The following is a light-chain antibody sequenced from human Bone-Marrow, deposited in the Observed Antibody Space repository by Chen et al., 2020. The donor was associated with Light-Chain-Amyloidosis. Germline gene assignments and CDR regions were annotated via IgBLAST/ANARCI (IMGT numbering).Light chain of an antibody. CDR3: QVWDRSSDRPV. Sequence: SYVLTQPSSVSVAPGQTATIACGGNNIGSTSVHWYQQTPGQAPLLVVYDDSDRPSGIHERLSGSNAGTTATLTIRRVEAGDEADYYCQVWDRSSDRPVFGGGTKLTVL. CDR2: DDS. J-gene: IGLJ3*02. V-gene: IGLV3-21*02. CDR1: NIGSTS.